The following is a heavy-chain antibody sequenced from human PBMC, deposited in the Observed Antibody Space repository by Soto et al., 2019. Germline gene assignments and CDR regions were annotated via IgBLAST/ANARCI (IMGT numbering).Heavy chain of an antibody. J-gene: IGHJ5*02. D-gene: IGHD1-26*01. Sequence: EVQLVESGGGLVQPGGSLRLACAASGFTFSSYSMKWVRQAPGQGLVWVSYVSSSSSTIYYADSVKGRFTISRDNAKNSLYLQMNSLRDEDTAVYYCAREGGSLNWFDPWGQGTLVTVSS. CDR3: AREGGSLNWFDP. CDR2: VSSSSSTI. CDR1: GFTFSSYS. V-gene: IGHV3-48*02.